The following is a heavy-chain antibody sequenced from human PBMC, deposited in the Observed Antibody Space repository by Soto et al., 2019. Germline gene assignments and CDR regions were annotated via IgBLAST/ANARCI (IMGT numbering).Heavy chain of an antibody. D-gene: IGHD2-15*01. V-gene: IGHV3-33*01. CDR2: LWYDGSNT. Sequence: PGGSLRLSCAASGFTFSSYGMHWVRQAPGKGLEWVAVLWYDGSNTYYADSVKGRFTISRDNSKNTLYLQMNSLRAKDTAGDYCARVYEDIVGVVAATPNFYMDVWGKGTTVTVSS. J-gene: IGHJ6*03. CDR3: ARVYEDIVGVVAATPNFYMDV. CDR1: GFTFSSYG.